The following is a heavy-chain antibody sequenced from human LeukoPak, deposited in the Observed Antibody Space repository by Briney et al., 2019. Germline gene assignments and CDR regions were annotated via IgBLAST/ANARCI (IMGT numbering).Heavy chain of an antibody. CDR1: GGTFSSYA. V-gene: IGHV1-69*13. CDR3: ARDPASRRDDAFDI. J-gene: IGHJ3*02. CDR2: IIPIFGTA. Sequence: GASVKVSCKASGGTFSSYAISWVRQAPGQGLEWMGGIIPIFGTANYAQKFQGRVTITADESTSTAYMELSSLRSEDTAVYYCARDPASRRDDAFDIWGQGTMVTVSS.